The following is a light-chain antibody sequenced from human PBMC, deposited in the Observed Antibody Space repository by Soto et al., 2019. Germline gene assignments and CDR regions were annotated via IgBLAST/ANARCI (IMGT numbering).Light chain of an antibody. J-gene: IGKJ1*01. CDR1: QDISHY. CDR2: AAS. CDR3: QSYTTAPWT. V-gene: IGKV1-27*01. Sequence: DIQMTQSPSSLSASVGDRVTITCRASQDISHYLVWYQQKPGKVPEVLIYAASTLRSGVPSRFSGSGSGTDFTLTISSLPPEDVATYFFQSYTTAPWTFGQGTEVEIK.